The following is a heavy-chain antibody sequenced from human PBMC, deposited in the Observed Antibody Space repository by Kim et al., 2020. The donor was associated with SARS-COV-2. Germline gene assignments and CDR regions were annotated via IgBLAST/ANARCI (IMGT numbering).Heavy chain of an antibody. J-gene: IGHJ4*02. Sequence: GNGNTKYSQKFQGRVTITRDTSANTAYMEVSSLTSEDSAVYYCATLKVAYWGQGTLVTVSS. CDR3: ATLKVAY. V-gene: IGHV1-3*01. CDR2: GNGNT.